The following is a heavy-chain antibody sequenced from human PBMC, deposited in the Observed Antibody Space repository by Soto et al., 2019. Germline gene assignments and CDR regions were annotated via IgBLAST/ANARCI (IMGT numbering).Heavy chain of an antibody. D-gene: IGHD3-10*01. CDR3: SRAGFRSYRFDL. Sequence: SETLSLTCTVSGGSISSGGYYWSWIRQHPGKGLEWIGYIYYSGSTYYNPSLKSRVTISVDTSKNQFSLKLSSVTAADTAVYFCSRAGFRSYRFDLWGQGTLVPVSS. J-gene: IGHJ5*02. V-gene: IGHV4-31*03. CDR2: IYYSGST. CDR1: GGSISSGGYY.